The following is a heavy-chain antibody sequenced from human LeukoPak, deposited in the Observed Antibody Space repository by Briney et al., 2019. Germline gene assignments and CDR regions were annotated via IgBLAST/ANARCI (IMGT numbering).Heavy chain of an antibody. Sequence: ASVKVSCKASGYTFTSYYMHWVRQAPGQGLEWMGIINPSGGSTSYAQKFQGRVTMTRDTSTSTVYMELSSLRSEDTAVYYCASTYLGLWFGELTSGYYYGMDVWGQGTTVTVSS. D-gene: IGHD3-10*01. CDR3: ASTYLGLWFGELTSGYYYGMDV. CDR1: GYTFTSYY. CDR2: INPSGGST. V-gene: IGHV1-46*01. J-gene: IGHJ6*02.